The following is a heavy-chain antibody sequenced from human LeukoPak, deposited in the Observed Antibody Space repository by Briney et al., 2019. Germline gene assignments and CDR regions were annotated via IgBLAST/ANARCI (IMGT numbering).Heavy chain of an antibody. CDR2: INHSGST. CDR1: GGSFSGYY. D-gene: IGHD3-22*01. Sequence: SETLSLTCAVYGGSFSGYYWSWIRQPPGKGLEWIGEINHSGSTNYNPPLKSRVTISVDTSKNQFSLKLSSVTAADTAVYYCADSSGSPRGFDYWGQGTLVTVSS. CDR3: ADSSGSPRGFDY. J-gene: IGHJ4*02. V-gene: IGHV4-34*01.